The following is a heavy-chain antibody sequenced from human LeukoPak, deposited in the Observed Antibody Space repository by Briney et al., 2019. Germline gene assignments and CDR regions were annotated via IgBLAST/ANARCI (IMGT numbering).Heavy chain of an antibody. CDR2: IYYSGST. V-gene: IGHV4-39*07. Sequence: GSLRLSCAASGFTFSSYSMNWVRQAPGKGLEWIGSIYYSGSTYYNPSLKSRVTISVDTSKNQFSLKLSSVTAADTAVYYCRGEYSSTRRGSFYYYYMDVWGKGTTVTVSS. D-gene: IGHD6-6*01. J-gene: IGHJ6*03. CDR1: GFTFSSYS. CDR3: RGEYSSTRRGSFYYYYMDV.